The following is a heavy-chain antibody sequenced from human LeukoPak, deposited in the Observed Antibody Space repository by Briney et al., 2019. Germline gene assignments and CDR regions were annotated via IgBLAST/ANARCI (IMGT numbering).Heavy chain of an antibody. CDR1: GYSFTSYW. Sequence: GESLKISCKGSGYSFTSYWIGWVRQMPGKGLEWMGIIYPGDSDTRYSPSFQGQVTISAGKSISTAYLQWSSLKASDTAMYYCARLPTRKCSTTSCSDYYFDYWGQGTLVTVSS. CDR2: IYPGDSDT. D-gene: IGHD2-2*01. CDR3: ARLPTRKCSTTSCSDYYFDY. J-gene: IGHJ4*02. V-gene: IGHV5-51*01.